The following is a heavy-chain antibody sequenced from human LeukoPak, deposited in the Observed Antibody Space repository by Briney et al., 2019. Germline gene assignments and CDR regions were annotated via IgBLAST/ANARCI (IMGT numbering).Heavy chain of an antibody. J-gene: IGHJ4*02. Sequence: GGSLRRSCAASGFTFSSYSMHWVRQATGKGLEWVAVISYDGSKKYYGDSAKGRFTISRDLSKNTMYLQMNSLRVEDTAVYYCARESPAFDHWGRGTLVTVSS. CDR3: ARESPAFDH. D-gene: IGHD2-2*01. CDR2: ISYDGSKK. V-gene: IGHV3-30*04. CDR1: GFTFSSYS.